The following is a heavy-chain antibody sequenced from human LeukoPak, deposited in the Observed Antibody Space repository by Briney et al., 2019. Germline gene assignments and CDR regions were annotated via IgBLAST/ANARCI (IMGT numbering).Heavy chain of an antibody. D-gene: IGHD6-19*01. CDR3: ARGGAGTLEAVD. V-gene: IGHV1-8*02. CDR2: MNPNSGDT. CDR1: GYTFTSYY. J-gene: IGHJ4*02. Sequence: ASVKVSCKASGYTFTSYYMHWVRQAPGQGLEWMGWMNPNSGDTGYAQKFQGRVTMTRDTSISTAYMELSSLTSDDPAVYYCARGGAGTLEAVDWGQGTLVTVSS.